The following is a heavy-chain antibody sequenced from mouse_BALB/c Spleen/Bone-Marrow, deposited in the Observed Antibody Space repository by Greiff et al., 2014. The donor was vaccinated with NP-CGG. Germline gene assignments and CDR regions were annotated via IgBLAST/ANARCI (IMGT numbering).Heavy chain of an antibody. J-gene: IGHJ2*01. D-gene: IGHD4-1*01. CDR2: IYLGDGDT. Sequence: QVQLQQSGAELVRPGSSVKISCKASGYAFSSYWMNWVKQRPGQGLEWIGQIYLGDGDTNYNGNFKDKATLTTDKSSTTAYMQLSSLTSEDSAVYFCARGGRLTGYYFDYWGQGTTLTVSS. CDR3: ARGGRLTGYYFDY. CDR1: GYAFSSYW. V-gene: IGHV1-80*01.